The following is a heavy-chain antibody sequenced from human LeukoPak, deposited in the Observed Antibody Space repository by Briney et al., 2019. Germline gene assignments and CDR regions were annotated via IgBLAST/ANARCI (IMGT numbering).Heavy chain of an antibody. D-gene: IGHD4-11*01. V-gene: IGHV4-39*01. J-gene: IGHJ4*02. CDR3: AKGFSTTESALDY. CDR1: SGSISSTSYY. CDR2: IYYSGTT. Sequence: SETLSLTCTVSSGSISSTSYYWGRIRQPPGKGLEWIGSIYYSGTTNFNPSLKTRVTISVDTSKNQFSLKLNSLTAADTAVYYCAKGFSTTESALDYWGQGTLVTVSS.